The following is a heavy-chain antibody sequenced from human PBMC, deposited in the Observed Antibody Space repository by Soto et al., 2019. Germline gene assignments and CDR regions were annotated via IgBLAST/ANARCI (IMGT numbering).Heavy chain of an antibody. J-gene: IGHJ4*02. Sequence: SETLSLTXTVTGDSITSGGYYWSWIRQHPGKGLEWLGYIYGSGGSGSTLYNPSLKSRITLSVDTSKTQFSLNLSSVTVADTAVYYCASINWFGETPRDYWGQGTLVTVSS. D-gene: IGHD3-10*01. CDR1: GDSITSGGYY. V-gene: IGHV4-31*02. CDR3: ASINWFGETPRDY. CDR2: IYGSGGSGST.